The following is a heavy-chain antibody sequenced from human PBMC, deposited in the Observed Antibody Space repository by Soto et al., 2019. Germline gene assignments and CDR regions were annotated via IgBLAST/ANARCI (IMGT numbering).Heavy chain of an antibody. J-gene: IGHJ1*01. CDR1: GFTFSNAW. Sequence: GGSLRLSCAASGFTFSNAWMSWVRQAPGKGLEWVGRIKSKTDGGTTDYAAPVKGRFTISRDDSKNTLYPQMNSLKTEDTAVYYCTTGPISIAAAASAEYFQHWGQGTLVTVSS. CDR2: IKSKTDGGTT. CDR3: TTGPISIAAAASAEYFQH. D-gene: IGHD6-13*01. V-gene: IGHV3-15*01.